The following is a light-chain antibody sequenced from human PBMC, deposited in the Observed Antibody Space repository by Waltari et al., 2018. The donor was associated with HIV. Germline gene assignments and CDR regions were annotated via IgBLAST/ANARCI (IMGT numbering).Light chain of an antibody. J-gene: IGKJ1*01. V-gene: IGKV3-15*01. CDR3: QQYIEWPLT. Sequence: EIVMTQSLVTLSVSQGQRATLSCRASQTISGNIAWYQQKPGQAPRLLIFAASTRATGVPARFSGSGFGTEFTLSISDLQSEDFAIYHCQQYIEWPLTFGQGTKVEVK. CDR2: AAS. CDR1: QTISGN.